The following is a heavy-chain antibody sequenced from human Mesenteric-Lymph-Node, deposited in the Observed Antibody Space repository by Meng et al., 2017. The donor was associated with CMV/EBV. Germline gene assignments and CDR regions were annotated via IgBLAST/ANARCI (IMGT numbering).Heavy chain of an antibody. Sequence: QVQVVHSGPAVKTPGSSVNVPCKASGGTFSRYTISWVRQAPGQGREWMGRIIPILGIANYAQKFKGRVTITADKSTSTAYMELSSLRSEDTAVYYCAGGIAAAGSRWFDPWGQGTLVTVSS. CDR1: GGTFSRYT. CDR3: AGGIAAAGSRWFDP. D-gene: IGHD6-13*01. V-gene: IGHV1-69*02. CDR2: IIPILGIA. J-gene: IGHJ5*02.